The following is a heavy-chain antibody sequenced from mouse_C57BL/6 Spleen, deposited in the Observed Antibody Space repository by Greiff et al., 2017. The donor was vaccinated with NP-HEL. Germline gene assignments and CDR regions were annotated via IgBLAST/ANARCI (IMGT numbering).Heavy chain of an antibody. CDR2: IHPSDSDT. CDR3: AIGDDYGVFAY. Sequence: VQLQQPGAELVKPGASVKVSCKASGYTFTSYWMHWVKQRPGQGLEWIGRIHPSDSDTNYNQKFKGKATLTVDKSSSTAYMQLSSLTSEDSAVYYCAIGDDYGVFAYWGQGTLVTVSA. D-gene: IGHD2-4*01. CDR1: GYTFTSYW. J-gene: IGHJ3*01. V-gene: IGHV1-74*01.